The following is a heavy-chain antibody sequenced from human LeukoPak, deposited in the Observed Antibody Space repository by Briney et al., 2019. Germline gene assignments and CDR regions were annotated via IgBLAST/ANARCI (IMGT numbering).Heavy chain of an antibody. D-gene: IGHD3-3*01. V-gene: IGHV4-4*07. Sequence: SETLSLTCTVSGDSISSYYWSWIRQPAGKRLEWIGRIYTSGSTSYNPSLKSRVTMSIDTSKNQFSLKLRSVTAADTAVYYCARDFTIFGDAFDIWGQGTVVTASS. CDR2: IYTSGST. CDR1: GDSISSYY. CDR3: ARDFTIFGDAFDI. J-gene: IGHJ3*02.